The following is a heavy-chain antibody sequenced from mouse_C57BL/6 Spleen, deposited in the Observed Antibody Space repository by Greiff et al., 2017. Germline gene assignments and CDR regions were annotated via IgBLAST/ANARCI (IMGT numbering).Heavy chain of an antibody. V-gene: IGHV1-76*01. CDR1: GYTFTDYY. D-gene: IGHD2-10*01. Sequence: QVQLQQSGAELVRPGASVKLSCKASGYTFTDYYINWVKQRPGQGLEWIARIYPGSGNPYYNEKFKGKATLTAEKSSSTAYMQLSSLTSEDSAVYFCARAPSLLPYAMDYWGQGTSVTVSS. J-gene: IGHJ4*01. CDR3: ARAPSLLPYAMDY. CDR2: IYPGSGNP.